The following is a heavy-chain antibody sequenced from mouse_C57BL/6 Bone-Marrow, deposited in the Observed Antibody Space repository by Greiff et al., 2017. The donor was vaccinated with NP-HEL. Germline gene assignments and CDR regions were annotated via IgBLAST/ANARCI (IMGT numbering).Heavy chain of an antibody. Sequence: VQLKQSGPELVKPGASVKMSCKASGYTFTDYNMHWVKQSHGKSLEWIGYINPNNGGTSYNQKFKGKATLNVNKSSSTAYMELRSLTSEDSAVYYCARMRLRRCYAMDYWGQGTSVTVSS. CDR2: INPNNGGT. J-gene: IGHJ4*01. CDR1: GYTFTDYN. D-gene: IGHD2-4*01. CDR3: ARMRLRRCYAMDY. V-gene: IGHV1-22*01.